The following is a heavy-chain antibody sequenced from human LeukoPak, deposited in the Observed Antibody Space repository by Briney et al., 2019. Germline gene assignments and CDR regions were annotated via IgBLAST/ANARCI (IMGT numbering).Heavy chain of an antibody. CDR3: ARVSSARNGFDY. D-gene: IGHD1-14*01. CDR1: GASLNSGGYY. CDR2: IYYSGST. Sequence: SETLSLTCTVSGASLNSGGYYWGWIRKHPGMGLEWIGSIYYSGSTYYTPSLKSRVNISVDTSKSQFALNLTSVTAADTAVYFCARVSSARNGFDYWGQGTLVTVSS. J-gene: IGHJ4*02. V-gene: IGHV4-31*03.